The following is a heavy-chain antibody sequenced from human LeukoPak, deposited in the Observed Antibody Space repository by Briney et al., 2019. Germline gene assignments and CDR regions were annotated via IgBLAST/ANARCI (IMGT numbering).Heavy chain of an antibody. CDR3: ARDLAAMVTNGFDI. CDR2: INPSSGNT. Sequence: ASVKVSCRSSGYTFTRYYLHWVRQAPGQGLDWMGMINPSSGNTTYAQKFQGRVTVTRDTSTRTVYMEMSSLRSEETAVYYCARDLAAMVTNGFDIWGQGTMITVSS. J-gene: IGHJ3*02. D-gene: IGHD5-18*01. V-gene: IGHV1-46*01. CDR1: GYTFTRYY.